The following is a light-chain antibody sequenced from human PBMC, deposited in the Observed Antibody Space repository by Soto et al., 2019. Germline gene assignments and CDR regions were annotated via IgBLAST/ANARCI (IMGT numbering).Light chain of an antibody. CDR2: DVS. J-gene: IGLJ1*01. CDR3: CSYAGSYTLFV. V-gene: IGLV2-11*01. Sequence: LTQPRSVSGSPGQSVTISCTGTSSDVGGYNYVSWYQQHPGKAPKLMIYDVSKRPSGVPDRFSGSKSGNTASLTISGLQAEDEADYYCCSYAGSYTLFVFGTGTKVTVL. CDR1: SSDVGGYNY.